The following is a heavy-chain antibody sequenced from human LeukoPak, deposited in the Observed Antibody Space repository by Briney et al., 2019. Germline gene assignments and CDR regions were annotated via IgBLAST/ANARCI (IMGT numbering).Heavy chain of an antibody. J-gene: IGHJ4*02. CDR2: ISYDGSNK. V-gene: IGHV3-30*18. D-gene: IGHD3-3*01. Sequence: PGGSLRLSCAASGFTFSSYGIHWVRQDPGKGLEWVAVISYDGSNKYYADSVKGRFTISRDNSKNTLYLQMNSLRTEDTALYYCAKGGKYDFWSAYSFDYWGQGTLVTVSS. CDR1: GFTFSSYG. CDR3: AKGGKYDFWSAYSFDY.